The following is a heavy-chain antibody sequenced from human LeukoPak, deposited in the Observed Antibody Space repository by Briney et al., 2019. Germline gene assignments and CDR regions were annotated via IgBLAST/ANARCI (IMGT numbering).Heavy chain of an antibody. D-gene: IGHD6-13*01. J-gene: IGHJ6*03. CDR2: IYYSGST. CDR3: ARDIAAAGTHYYMDV. V-gene: IGHV4-59*01. CDR1: GDSISSYY. Sequence: ETLSLTCTVSGDSISSYYWSWIRQPPGKGLEWIGYIYYSGSTNYNPSLKSRVTISVDTSKNQFSLKLSSVTAADTAVYYCARDIAAAGTHYYMDVWGKGTTVTVSS.